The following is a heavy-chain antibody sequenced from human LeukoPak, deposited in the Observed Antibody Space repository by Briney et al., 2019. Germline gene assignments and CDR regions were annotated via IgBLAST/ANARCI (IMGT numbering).Heavy chain of an antibody. CDR3: ARGLTGSSSFVDY. CDR1: GFTVSSNY. Sequence: GGSLRLSCAASGFTVSSNYMSWVRQAPGKGLEWVSVIYSGGSTYYADSVKGRFTISRDNSKNTLYLQMNSLRAEDTAVYYCARGLTGSSSFVDYWGQGTLVTVSS. CDR2: IYSGGST. D-gene: IGHD6-6*01. V-gene: IGHV3-53*01. J-gene: IGHJ4*02.